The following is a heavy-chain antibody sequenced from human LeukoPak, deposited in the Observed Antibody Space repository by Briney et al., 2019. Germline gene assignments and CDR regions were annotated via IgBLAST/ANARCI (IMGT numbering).Heavy chain of an antibody. V-gene: IGHV1-2*02. CDR2: INPNSGGT. CDR1: GYTFTGYY. D-gene: IGHD3-10*01. Sequence: ASVKVSCKASGYTFTGYYMHWVRQAPGQGLEWMGWINPNSGGTNYAQKFQGRVTMTRDTSISTAYMELSRLRSDDTAVYYCARRRVAMVRGVITPGRFDPWGQGTLVTVSS. J-gene: IGHJ5*02. CDR3: ARRRVAMVRGVITPGRFDP.